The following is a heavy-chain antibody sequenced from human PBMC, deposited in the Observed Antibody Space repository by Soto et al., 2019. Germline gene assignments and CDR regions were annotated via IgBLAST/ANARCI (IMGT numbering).Heavy chain of an antibody. V-gene: IGHV1-2*04. CDR2: INPNSGET. CDR1: GYTFTGYY. J-gene: IGHJ6*03. CDR3: ARGGGLNYYCCIDV. Sequence: ASVKVSCKASGYTFTGYYMHWMRQAPGQGLEWMGWINPNSGETDYAQNFQGWVTLTRDMSISTAYMELSRLKSNDTAVYYCARGGGLNYYCCIDVWGRGTKVTVYS.